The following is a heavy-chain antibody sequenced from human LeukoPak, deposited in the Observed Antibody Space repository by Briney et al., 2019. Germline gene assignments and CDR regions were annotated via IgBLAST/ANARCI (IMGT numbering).Heavy chain of an antibody. Sequence: GGSLRLSCAASGFTFRVYAMTWVRQAPGKGLEWVSGISGSGSSTYSADSVKGRFTISRDNSNNTLYLQMNSLRAEDTAVYYCAKGDYYASTDPDAFDIWGQGTMVTVSS. CDR1: GFTFRVYA. V-gene: IGHV3-23*01. CDR2: ISGSGSST. D-gene: IGHD3-10*01. J-gene: IGHJ3*02. CDR3: AKGDYYASTDPDAFDI.